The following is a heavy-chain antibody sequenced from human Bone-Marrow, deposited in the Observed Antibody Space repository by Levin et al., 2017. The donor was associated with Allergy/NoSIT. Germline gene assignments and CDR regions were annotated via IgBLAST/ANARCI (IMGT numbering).Heavy chain of an antibody. D-gene: IGHD3-16*02. CDR3: TTTPPFTFGGVVVTGYFDY. J-gene: IGHJ4*02. CDR2: FDFEDGET. V-gene: IGHV1-24*01. CDR1: GYTLSKLS. Sequence: PGGSLRLSCEVSGYTLSKLSIHWVRQAPGKGLEWMGGFDFEDGETVYAPRFQGRVTMTAGTSTNTAYMELSRLRSEDTALYYCTTTPPFTFGGVVVTGYFDYWGQGTLVTVSS.